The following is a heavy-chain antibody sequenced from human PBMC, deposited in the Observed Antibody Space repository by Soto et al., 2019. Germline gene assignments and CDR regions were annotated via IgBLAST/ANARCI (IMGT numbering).Heavy chain of an antibody. CDR1: GFSLTTSGVG. J-gene: IGHJ4*02. CDR2: IYWDDDK. Sequence: QITLNESGPTVVRPTETLTLTCRFSGFSLTTSGVGVGWIRQSPGKAPEWLALIYWDDDKRYSASLKSRLNITKDTSKNPVVLTVSDLDPTDTATYYCAHRVLRTVFGLVTTAAIYFDFWGQGTPVAVSS. D-gene: IGHD3-3*01. CDR3: AHRVLRTVFGLVTTAAIYFDF. V-gene: IGHV2-5*02.